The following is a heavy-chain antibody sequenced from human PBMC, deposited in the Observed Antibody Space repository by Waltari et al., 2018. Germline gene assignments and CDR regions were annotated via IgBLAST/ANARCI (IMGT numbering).Heavy chain of an antibody. CDR1: GFSFRSYW. D-gene: IGHD1-26*01. V-gene: IGHV3-7*01. CDR3: VRWRWEQSEFDY. CDR2: VKPDGGEK. J-gene: IGHJ4*02. Sequence: EVQLVESGGGLVQPGGSLRLSCAVSGFSFRSYWMSWVRQAPGNGLEGVAKVKPDGGEKHYVDSVKGRFTMSRDNAKNSVYLQMNSLRVEDTAVYYCVRWRWEQSEFDYWGQGTLVTVSS.